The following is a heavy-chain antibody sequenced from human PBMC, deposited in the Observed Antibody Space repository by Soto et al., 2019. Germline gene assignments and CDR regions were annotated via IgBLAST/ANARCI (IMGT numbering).Heavy chain of an antibody. V-gene: IGHV6-1*01. CDR2: TYFRSMWYN. CDR3: ARADCSSSDGSCCRSMDV. J-gene: IGHJ6*02. CDR1: GDTVSNNSAT. Sequence: PSHTLSLTCTISGDTVSNNSATWNWIRQSPSRGLEWLGRTYFRSMWYNDYAISLKSPITINPDTSENQFPLQLKSVTLEDTAVYYCARADCSSSDGSCCRSMDVLAQGTTVTVSS. D-gene: IGHD2-2*01.